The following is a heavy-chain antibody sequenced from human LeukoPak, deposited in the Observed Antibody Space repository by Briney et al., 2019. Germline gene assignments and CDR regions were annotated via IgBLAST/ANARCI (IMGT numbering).Heavy chain of an antibody. V-gene: IGHV3-72*01. CDR1: GSTFSDHY. J-gene: IGHJ3*01. Sequence: GGSLRLSCAGSGSTFSDHYIDWVRQAPGKGPEWVGRSRNKANSDTTEYAASVKGRFSISRDDSKNLQFLQMNSLRTEDTAVYYCAKGYSGLLVYALDVWGPGTRVTVSS. CDR3: AKGYSGLLVYALDV. D-gene: IGHD5-12*01. CDR2: SRNKANSDTT.